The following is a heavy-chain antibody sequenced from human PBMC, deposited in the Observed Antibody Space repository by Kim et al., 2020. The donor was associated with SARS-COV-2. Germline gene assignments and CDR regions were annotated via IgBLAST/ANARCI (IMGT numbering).Heavy chain of an antibody. Sequence: SETLSLTCTVSGGSISSGGYYWSWIRQHPGKGLEWIGYIYYSGSTYYNPSLKSRVTISVDTSKNQFSLKLSSVTEADTAVYYCATLMVQGVITSPSRYYYFYYMDVWGKGTTVTVSS. J-gene: IGHJ6*03. D-gene: IGHD3-10*01. CDR1: GGSISSGGYY. V-gene: IGHV4-31*03. CDR2: IYYSGST. CDR3: ATLMVQGVITSPSRYYYFYYMDV.